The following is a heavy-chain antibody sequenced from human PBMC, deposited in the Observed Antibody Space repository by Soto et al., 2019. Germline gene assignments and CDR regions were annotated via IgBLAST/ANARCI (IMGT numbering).Heavy chain of an antibody. D-gene: IGHD6-19*01. Sequence: QVQLQESGPGLVKPSQTLSLTCTVSGGSISSGGYCWSWIRQHPGKGLEWIGYVYYSGRNYYNPSLKTRVTISVHTSKNQFSKKLSSVTAAHTAVYYCAISWSDGYSRGWLDYWGQGTLVTVSS. CDR1: GGSISSGGYC. V-gene: IGHV4-31*03. CDR2: VYYSGRN. CDR3: AISWSDGYSRGWLDY. J-gene: IGHJ4*02.